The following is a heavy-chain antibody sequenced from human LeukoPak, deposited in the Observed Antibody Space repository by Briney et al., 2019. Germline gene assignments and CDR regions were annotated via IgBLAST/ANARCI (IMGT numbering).Heavy chain of an antibody. CDR2: INPNSGGT. D-gene: IGHD1-14*01. Sequence: ASVKVSCKASGYTFTGYYMHWVRQAPGQGLEWMGWINPNSGGTNYAQKFQGRVTMTRDTSIGTAYMELSRLRSDDTAVYYCARDDHGFDPWGQETLVTVSS. V-gene: IGHV1-2*02. CDR1: GYTFTGYY. CDR3: ARDDHGFDP. J-gene: IGHJ5*02.